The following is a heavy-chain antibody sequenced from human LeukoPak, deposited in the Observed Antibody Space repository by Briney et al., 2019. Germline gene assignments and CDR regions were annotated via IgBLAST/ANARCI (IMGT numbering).Heavy chain of an antibody. CDR2: IWYDGSNS. Sequence: GGSLRLSCAASGFTFSNYGMHWVRQAPGKGLEWVAVIWYDGSNSYYAGSVKGRFTISRDNSKNTLYLQTNSLRAEDTAVYYCARGQAVGATQEYFDYWGQGTLVTVSS. CDR1: GFTFSNYG. V-gene: IGHV3-33*01. J-gene: IGHJ4*02. CDR3: ARGQAVGATQEYFDY. D-gene: IGHD1-26*01.